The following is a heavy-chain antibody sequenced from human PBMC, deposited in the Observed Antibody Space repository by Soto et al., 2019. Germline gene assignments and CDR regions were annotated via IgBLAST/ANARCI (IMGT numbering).Heavy chain of an antibody. J-gene: IGHJ6*01. CDR1: GFTFSSYG. Sequence: QVQLVESGGGVVQPGRSLRLSCAASGFTFSSYGIHWVRQAPGKGLEWVALISYDGTDKYYADSVKGRFTISRDNSKNTLYLENISLGSEETAVYYCVKERYPKIWLKEYGMGVWGQRTTVTV. CDR2: ISYDGTDK. D-gene: IGHD3-22*01. V-gene: IGHV3-30*18. CDR3: VKERYPKIWLKEYGMGV.